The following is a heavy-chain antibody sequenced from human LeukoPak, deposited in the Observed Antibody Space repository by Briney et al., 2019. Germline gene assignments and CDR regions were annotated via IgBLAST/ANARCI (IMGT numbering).Heavy chain of an antibody. CDR1: GYSFITYG. D-gene: IGHD3-22*01. J-gene: IGHJ4*02. V-gene: IGHV1-18*01. CDR2: ISAYNGNA. Sequence: ASVEVFCKTSGYSFITYGISWVRQAPGQGLEWMGWISAYNGNAVYVPKFQGRVTMTTDTSTSTAYMDLGSLRSDDTAVYYCVRDGNYYDSSGTLSDYWGQGTLVTVSS. CDR3: VRDGNYYDSSGTLSDY.